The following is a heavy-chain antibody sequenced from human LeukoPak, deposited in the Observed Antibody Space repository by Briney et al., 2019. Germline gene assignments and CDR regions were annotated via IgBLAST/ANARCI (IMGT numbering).Heavy chain of an antibody. V-gene: IGHV3-23*01. J-gene: IGHJ4*02. CDR2: ISGSGGST. D-gene: IGHD2-2*01. Sequence: PGGSLRLSCAASGFTFSSYAMSWVRQAPGKGLEWVSAISGSGGSTYYADSVKGRFTISRDNSKNTLYLQMNSLRAEDTAVYYCASAKRGIVVVPAAFLNWGQGTLVTVSS. CDR3: ASAKRGIVVVPAAFLN. CDR1: GFTFSSYA.